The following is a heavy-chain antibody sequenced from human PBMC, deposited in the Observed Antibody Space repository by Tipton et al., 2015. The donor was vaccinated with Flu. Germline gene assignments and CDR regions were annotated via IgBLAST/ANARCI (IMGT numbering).Heavy chain of an antibody. CDR1: GSSIGSEFY. D-gene: IGHD2-15*01. Sequence: TLSLTCSISGSSIGSEFYWGWVRQPPGSGLKWIGNIHRTGNTYYNPSLKSRVTISVDTSKNQFSLRLTSVTAADTAVYYCARDSGAYPHGFDPWGRGTLVNVT. J-gene: IGHJ5*01. CDR3: ARDSGAYPHGFDP. V-gene: IGHV4-38-2*02. CDR2: IHRTGNT.